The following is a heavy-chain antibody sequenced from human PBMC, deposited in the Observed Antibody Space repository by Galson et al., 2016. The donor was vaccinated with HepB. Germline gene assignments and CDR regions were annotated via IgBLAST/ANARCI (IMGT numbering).Heavy chain of an antibody. CDR3: AKLGGDSGSPY. CDR2: ITNGGDPT. Sequence: SLRLSCAASGFTFNSYTMSWVRQAPGKGLEWVSGITNGGDPTYYADSVRGRLTISRDNPKNTLYLQVNSLRADDTAVYYCAKLGGDSGSPYWGHGTLVTVSS. V-gene: IGHV3-23*01. CDR1: GFTFNSYT. J-gene: IGHJ4*01. D-gene: IGHD5-12*01.